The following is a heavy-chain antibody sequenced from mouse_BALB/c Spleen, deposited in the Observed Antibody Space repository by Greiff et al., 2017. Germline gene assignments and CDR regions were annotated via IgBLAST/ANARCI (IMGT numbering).Heavy chain of an antibody. CDR2: IYPSDSYT. V-gene: IGHV1-69*02. Sequence: QVQLLQPGAELVRPGASVKLSCKASGYTFTSYWINWVKQRPGQGLEWIGNIYPSDSYTNYNQKFKDKATLTVDKSSSTAYMQLSSPTSEDSAVYYCTREGYYYAMDYWGQGTSVTVSS. CDR1: GYTFTSYW. CDR3: TREGYYYAMDY. J-gene: IGHJ4*01.